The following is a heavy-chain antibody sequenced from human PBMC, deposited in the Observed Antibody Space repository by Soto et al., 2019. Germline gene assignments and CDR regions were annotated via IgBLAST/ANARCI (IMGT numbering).Heavy chain of an antibody. J-gene: IGHJ4*02. Sequence: EVQLVESGGTLVQPGGSLRLSCAGSGFTFNYYWIHWVHQTPGMGLEWVSGINRDGSSATYADSVKGRFTISRDNAKNTVFLQMDSLRGEDTAVYFCARDRYSLAYWGQGTLVTVSS. CDR2: INRDGSSA. CDR1: GFTFNYYW. D-gene: IGHD1-26*01. V-gene: IGHV3-74*03. CDR3: ARDRYSLAY.